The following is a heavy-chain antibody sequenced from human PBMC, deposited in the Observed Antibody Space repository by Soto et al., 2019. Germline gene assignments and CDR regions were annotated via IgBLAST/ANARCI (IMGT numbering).Heavy chain of an antibody. CDR2: IKSKTDGGTT. J-gene: IGHJ4*02. CDR1: GFTFSNAW. D-gene: IGHD2-15*01. CDR3: TTDRDVVVVAAGVGYFDY. Sequence: GGSLRLSCAASGFTFSNAWMSWVRQAPGKGLEWVGRIKSKTDGGTTDYAAPVKGRFTISRDDSKNTLYLQMNSLKTEDTAVYYCTTDRDVVVVAAGVGYFDYWGQGTLVTVSS. V-gene: IGHV3-15*01.